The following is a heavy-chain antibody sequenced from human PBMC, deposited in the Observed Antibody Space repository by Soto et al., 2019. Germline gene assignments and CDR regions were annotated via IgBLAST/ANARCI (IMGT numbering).Heavy chain of an antibody. CDR1: GGTFISYS. CDR2: IIPIFGTP. Sequence: QVQLVQSGAEMKKPGSSVTVSCKVFGGTFISYSFSWVRQAPGHGPEWMGGIIPIFGTPNYAQKFQGRVTLTGDGSTSTAYMELSSLRSGDTAVYYCAGGVWRGYSEYYYGMDVWGQGTTVSVSS. V-gene: IGHV1-69*01. D-gene: IGHD3-3*01. CDR3: AGGVWRGYSEYYYGMDV. J-gene: IGHJ6*02.